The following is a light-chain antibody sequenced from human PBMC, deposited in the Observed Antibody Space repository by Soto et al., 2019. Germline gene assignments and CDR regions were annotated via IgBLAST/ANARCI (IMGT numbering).Light chain of an antibody. Sequence: DINMTQSPSTLSASVGDRVTITCRASQSIDVWLAWYQQKLGKAPRLLIYGASSLQSGVPSRFSCRGSGTEFSRSISSLQPEDFETYFGHQYNSQSPDTFGQGDKLEIK. CDR2: GAS. V-gene: IGKV1-5*01. J-gene: IGKJ2*01. CDR1: QSIDVW. CDR3: HQYNSQSPDT.